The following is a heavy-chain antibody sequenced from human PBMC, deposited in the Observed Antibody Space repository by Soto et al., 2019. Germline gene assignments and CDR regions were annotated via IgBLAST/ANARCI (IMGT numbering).Heavy chain of an antibody. CDR2: ISPNSCGT. J-gene: IGHJ6*02. CDR1: GDTFTVYY. V-gene: IGHV1-2*04. D-gene: IGHD2-15*01. Sequence: ASVKVSCKASGDTFTVYYMHLVRQAPGQWLECMGWISPNSCGTNYAQKFQGWVTMTRDTSISTAYMELSRLRSDDTAVYYCARARTPVVVAAAYYYYGMDVWGQGTTVTVSS. CDR3: ARARTPVVVAAAYYYYGMDV.